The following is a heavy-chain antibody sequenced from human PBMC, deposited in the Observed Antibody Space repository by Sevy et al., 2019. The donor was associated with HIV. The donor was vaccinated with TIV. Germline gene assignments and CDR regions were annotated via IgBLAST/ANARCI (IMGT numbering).Heavy chain of an antibody. D-gene: IGHD2-2*01. CDR2: IWYDGSNK. J-gene: IGHJ6*02. CDR3: AREIKVVPAAPDRVDYYGMDV. V-gene: IGHV3-33*01. CDR1: GFTFSSYG. Sequence: GGSQRLSCAASGFTFSSYGMHWVRQAPGKGLEWVAVIWYDGSNKYYADSVKGRFTISRDNSKNTLYLQMNSLRAEDTAVYYCAREIKVVPAAPDRVDYYGMDVWGQGTTVTVSS.